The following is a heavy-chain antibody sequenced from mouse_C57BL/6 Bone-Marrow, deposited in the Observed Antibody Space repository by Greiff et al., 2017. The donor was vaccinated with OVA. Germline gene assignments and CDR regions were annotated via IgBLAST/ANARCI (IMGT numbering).Heavy chain of an antibody. J-gene: IGHJ1*03. CDR3: ARIFITTVVGYFDV. V-gene: IGHV5-17*01. D-gene: IGHD1-1*01. Sequence: EVKLMESGGGLVKPGGSLKLSCAASGFTFSDYGMHWVRQAPEKGLEWVAYISSGSSTIYYADTVKGRFTISRDNAKNTLFLQMTSLRSEDTAMYYCARIFITTVVGYFDVWGTGTTVTVSS. CDR1: GFTFSDYG. CDR2: ISSGSSTI.